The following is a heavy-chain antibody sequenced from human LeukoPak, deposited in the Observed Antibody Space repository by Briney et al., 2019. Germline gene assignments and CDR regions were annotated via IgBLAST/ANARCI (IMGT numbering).Heavy chain of an antibody. J-gene: IGHJ5*02. CDR2: ISVYNGNT. V-gene: IGHV1-18*04. D-gene: IGHD3-10*01. CDR3: ARGERSITMVRGVISP. Sequence: RASVKVSCKASGYTFSNYGINWVRQAPGQGLEWMGWISVYNGNTNYAQKFQGRVTMTTDTSTSTAYMELRSLRSDDTAVYYRARGERSITMVRGVISPWGQGTLVTVSS. CDR1: GYTFSNYG.